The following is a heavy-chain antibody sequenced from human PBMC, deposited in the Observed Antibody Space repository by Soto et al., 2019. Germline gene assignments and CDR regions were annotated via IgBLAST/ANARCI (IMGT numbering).Heavy chain of an antibody. J-gene: IGHJ6*02. CDR3: ARVFSRHSSSWYELSYYYYGMDV. CDR1: GYTFTSYG. V-gene: IGHV1-18*01. CDR2: ISAYNGNT. D-gene: IGHD6-13*01. Sequence: QVQLVQSGAEVKKPGASVKVSCKASGYTFTSYGISWVRQAPGQGLEWMGWISAYNGNTNYAQKLQGTVTMTTDTSTSTAYMELRSLRSDDTAVYYCARVFSRHSSSWYELSYYYYGMDVWGQGTTVTVSS.